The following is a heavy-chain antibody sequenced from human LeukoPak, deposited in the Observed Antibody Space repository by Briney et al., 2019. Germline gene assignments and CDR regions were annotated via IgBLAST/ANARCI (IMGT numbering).Heavy chain of an antibody. V-gene: IGHV3-30-3*01. Sequence: GGSLRLSCAASGFTFSRYTMHWVRQAPGKGLEWVATISYDGSRKYYSDSVKGRFTISRDNSKNTLYLQMNSLRADDTALYFCARGKVSGYYFYFGMDVWGQGTTVTVSS. CDR1: GFTFSRYT. J-gene: IGHJ6*02. D-gene: IGHD5/OR15-5a*01. CDR2: ISYDGSRK. CDR3: ARGKVSGYYFYFGMDV.